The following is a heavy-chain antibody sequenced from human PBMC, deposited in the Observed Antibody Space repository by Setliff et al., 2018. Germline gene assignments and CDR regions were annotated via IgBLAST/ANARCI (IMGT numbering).Heavy chain of an antibody. CDR3: ARDGYGGYLDC. D-gene: IGHD3-22*01. V-gene: IGHV3-11*04. J-gene: IGHJ4*02. CDR2: ISHGGNNI. Sequence: GGSLRLSCAASGFTFSDYYMSWIRQAPGKGLEWVSYISHGGNNIDYADSVKGRFTISRDNVKNSLYLQMNSLRAEDTAVYYCARDGYGGYLDCWGQGALVTVSS. CDR1: GFTFSDYY.